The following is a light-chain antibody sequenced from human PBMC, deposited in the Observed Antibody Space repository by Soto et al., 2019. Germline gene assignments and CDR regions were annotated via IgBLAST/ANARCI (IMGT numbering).Light chain of an antibody. CDR2: DNN. V-gene: IGLV1-51*01. CDR3: AASYSFLSSGV. CDR1: SSNIGINS. Sequence: QSVLTQPPSVSAAPGQKVTISCSGGSSNIGINSVSWYQQLPEAAPKLLIFDNNKRPSGIPDRFSASKSGASATLGITGLQAGDEAHYYCAASYSFLSSGVFGGGTKLTVL. J-gene: IGLJ3*02.